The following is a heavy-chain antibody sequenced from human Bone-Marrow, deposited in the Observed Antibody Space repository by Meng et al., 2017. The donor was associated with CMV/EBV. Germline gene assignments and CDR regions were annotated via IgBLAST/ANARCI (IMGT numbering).Heavy chain of an antibody. CDR2: ISGSGGST. J-gene: IGHJ4*02. D-gene: IGHD2-2*01. Sequence: GFPLSSYDMSWVRQAPGKGLEWVSAISGSGGSTYYADSVKGRFTISRDNSKNTLYLQMNSLRAEDTAVYYCAKAWDIVVVPAAYFDYWGQGTLVTVSS. V-gene: IGHV3-23*01. CDR1: GFPLSSYD. CDR3: AKAWDIVVVPAAYFDY.